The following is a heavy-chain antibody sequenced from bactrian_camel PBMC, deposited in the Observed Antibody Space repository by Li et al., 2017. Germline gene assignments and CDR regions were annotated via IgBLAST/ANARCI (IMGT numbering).Heavy chain of an antibody. Sequence: VQLVESGGASVQAGESLTLACEASADAIAGSCMGWFRQAPGKERKGVAVINRKGTIRYADFVKGRFTISQDTAKNSVYLQMNSLKFEDTAVYYCVKDAPQPLVGGACGANDYWGQGTQVTVS. CDR2: INRKGTI. J-gene: IGHJ4*01. V-gene: IGHV3S53*01. CDR3: VKDAPQPLVGGACGANDY. D-gene: IGHD7*01. CDR1: ADAIAGSC.